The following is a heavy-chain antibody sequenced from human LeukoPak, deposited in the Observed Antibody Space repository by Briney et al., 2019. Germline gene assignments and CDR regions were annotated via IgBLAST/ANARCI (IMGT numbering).Heavy chain of an antibody. D-gene: IGHD1-26*01. J-gene: IGHJ4*02. V-gene: IGHV3-74*01. Sequence: GGSLRLSCVASGFTLSDHWMHWVRQAPGKGLVWVSRINGDGSSTSYADSVKGRFTISRDNAKNTLHLQMNSLRAEDTAVFYCARAGSGRPFDFWGQGTLVTVSS. CDR2: INGDGSST. CDR1: GFTLSDHW. CDR3: ARAGSGRPFDF.